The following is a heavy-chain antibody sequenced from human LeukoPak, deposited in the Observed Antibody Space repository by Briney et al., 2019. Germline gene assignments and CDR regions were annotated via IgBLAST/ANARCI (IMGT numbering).Heavy chain of an antibody. V-gene: IGHV3-21*04. CDR1: GFTFSSYS. J-gene: IGHJ4*02. Sequence: GGSLRLSCAASGFTFSSYSMNWVRQAPGKGLEWVSSISSSSSYIYYADSVKGRFTISRDNAKNSLYLQMNSLRAEDTAVYYCARVDSSGPKVNDYWGQGTLVTVSS. CDR3: ARVDSSGPKVNDY. CDR2: ISSSSSYI. D-gene: IGHD3-22*01.